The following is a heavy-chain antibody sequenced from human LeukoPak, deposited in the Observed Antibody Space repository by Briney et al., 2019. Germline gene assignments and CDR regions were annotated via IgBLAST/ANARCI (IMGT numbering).Heavy chain of an antibody. D-gene: IGHD1-26*01. CDR3: ALGSGSGYVIGKSGSYYVLGY. CDR2: IIPIFGTA. CDR1: GGSFSSYA. Sequence: ASVKVSCKASGGSFSSYAISWVRQAPGQGLEWMGGIIPIFGTANYAQKFQGRVTITTDESTSTAYMELSSLRSEDTAVYYCALGSGSGYVIGKSGSYYVLGYWGQGTLVTVSS. V-gene: IGHV1-69*05. J-gene: IGHJ4*02.